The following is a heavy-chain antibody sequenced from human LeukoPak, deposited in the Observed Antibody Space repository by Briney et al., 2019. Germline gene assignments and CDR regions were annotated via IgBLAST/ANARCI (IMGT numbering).Heavy chain of an antibody. D-gene: IGHD6-13*01. CDR2: ISGSGGST. CDR3: AISPAAGPFPPNY. Sequence: GGSLRLSCAASGFTFSSYAMSWVRQAPGKGLEWVSAISGSGGSTYYADSVKGRFTISRGNSKNTLYLQMNSLRAEDTAVYYCAISPAAGPFPPNYWGQGTLVTASS. CDR1: GFTFSSYA. V-gene: IGHV3-23*01. J-gene: IGHJ4*02.